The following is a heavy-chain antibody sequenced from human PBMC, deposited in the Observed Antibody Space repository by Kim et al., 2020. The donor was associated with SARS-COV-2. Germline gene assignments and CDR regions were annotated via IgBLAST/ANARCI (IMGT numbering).Heavy chain of an antibody. CDR3: TRDSDYVWGSYRRFDY. CDR1: GFTFSGSA. Sequence: GGSLRLSCAASGFTFSGSAMHWVRQASGKGLEWVGRIRSKANSYATAYAASVKGRFTISRDDSKNTAYLQMNSLKTEDTAVYYCTRDSDYVWGSYRRFDYWGQGTLVTVSS. V-gene: IGHV3-73*01. D-gene: IGHD3-16*02. CDR2: IRSKANSYAT. J-gene: IGHJ4*02.